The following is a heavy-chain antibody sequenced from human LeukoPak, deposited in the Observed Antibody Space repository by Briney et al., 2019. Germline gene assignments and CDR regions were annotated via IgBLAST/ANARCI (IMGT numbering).Heavy chain of an antibody. Sequence: SETLSLTCTVSGYSISSGYYWGWIRQPPGKGLEWIGTIYHSGSTYYNPSLKSRVTISVDTSKNQFSLKLSSVTAADTAVHYCARDLDWLNYYFDYWGQGTLVTVSS. CDR1: GYSISSGYY. CDR2: IYHSGST. CDR3: ARDLDWLNYYFDY. V-gene: IGHV4-38-2*02. D-gene: IGHD3-9*01. J-gene: IGHJ4*02.